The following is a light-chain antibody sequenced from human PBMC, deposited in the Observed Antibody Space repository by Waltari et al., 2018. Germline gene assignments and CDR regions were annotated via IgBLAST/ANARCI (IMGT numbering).Light chain of an antibody. J-gene: IGLJ3*02. CDR2: EVY. CDR1: SNDIGNYNL. Sequence: QSALTQPASVSGSPGQSITISCTGTSNDIGNYNLVSWYQQHPGKAPKLMIYEVYNRPSGVSKRFSGAKSGNTASLTFFGLQAEDEADYYCCSYAGRSTWVFGGGTKVTVL. V-gene: IGLV2-23*02. CDR3: CSYAGRSTWV.